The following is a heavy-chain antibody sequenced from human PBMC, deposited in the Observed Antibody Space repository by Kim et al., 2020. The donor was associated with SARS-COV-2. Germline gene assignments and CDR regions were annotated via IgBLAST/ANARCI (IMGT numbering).Heavy chain of an antibody. CDR3: ARGSRVSGSGEWYFDL. V-gene: IGHV3-21*01. J-gene: IGHJ2*01. CDR2: ISSSSSYI. D-gene: IGHD6-19*01. Sequence: GGSLRLSCAASGFTFSSYSMNWVRQAPGKGLEWVSSISSSSSYIYYADSVKGRFTISRDNAKNSLYLQMNSLRAEDTAVYYCARGSRVSGSGEWYFDLWGRGTLVTVSS. CDR1: GFTFSSYS.